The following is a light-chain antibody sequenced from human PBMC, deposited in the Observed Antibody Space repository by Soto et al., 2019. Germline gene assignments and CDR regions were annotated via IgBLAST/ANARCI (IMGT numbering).Light chain of an antibody. CDR3: QQYKSYPET. CDR1: QSISSW. CDR2: DAS. Sequence: DIQMTQSPSTLSASVGDRVTITCRASQSISSWLAWYQQKPGKAPKLLIYDASSLESGVPSRFSGSGSGTEFTLTISSLQPDDFATYYCQQYKSYPETFGQGTKVEIK. V-gene: IGKV1-5*01. J-gene: IGKJ1*01.